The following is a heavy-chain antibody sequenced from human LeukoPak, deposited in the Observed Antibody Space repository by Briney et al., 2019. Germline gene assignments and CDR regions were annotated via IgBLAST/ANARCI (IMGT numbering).Heavy chain of an antibody. D-gene: IGHD3-22*01. V-gene: IGHV4-39*01. J-gene: IGHJ3*02. CDR1: GGSISSSSYY. Sequence: PSETLSLTCTVSGGSISSSSYYWSWIRQPPGKGLEWIGSIYYSGSTYYNPSLKSRVTISVDTSKDQFSLKLSSVTAADTAVYYCARHYYDSSGYYAFDIWGQGTMVTVSS. CDR2: IYYSGST. CDR3: ARHYYDSSGYYAFDI.